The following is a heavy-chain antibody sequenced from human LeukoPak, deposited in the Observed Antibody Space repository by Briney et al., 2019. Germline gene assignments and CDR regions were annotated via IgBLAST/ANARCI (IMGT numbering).Heavy chain of an antibody. J-gene: IGHJ4*02. CDR1: GFTFSTYA. D-gene: IGHD3-3*01. CDR2: ISGSGGST. Sequence: PGGSLRLSCAASGFTFSTYAMSWVRQAPGKGLEWVSAISGSGGSTYYADSVKGRFTISRDNSKNTLYLQMNSLRAEDTAVYYCAKHTTIFGVVIIPLRDYFDYWGQGTLVTVSS. V-gene: IGHV3-23*01. CDR3: AKHTTIFGVVIIPLRDYFDY.